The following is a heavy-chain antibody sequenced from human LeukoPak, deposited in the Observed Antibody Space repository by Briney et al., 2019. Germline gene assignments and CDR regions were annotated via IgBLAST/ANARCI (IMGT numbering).Heavy chain of an antibody. D-gene: IGHD1-26*01. CDR2: VCSSGTA. V-gene: IGHV4-61*02. J-gene: IGHJ4*02. CDR3: ARERAYAGTYSYFDY. CDR1: GGSINSGNYC. Sequence: SETLSLTCTVSGGSINSGNYCWSWVWQPAGKGLERLGRVCSSGTAHYNPSLKTQVTTPLDTSTHQCFLNLKSVTSSATTLSYCARERAYAGTYSYFDYWGPGILVTVSS.